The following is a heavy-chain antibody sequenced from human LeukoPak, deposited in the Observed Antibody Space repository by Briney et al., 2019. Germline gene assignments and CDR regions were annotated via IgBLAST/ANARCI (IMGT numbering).Heavy chain of an antibody. V-gene: IGHV4-34*01. Sequence: SETLSLTCAVYGGSFSGYYWSWIRQPPGKGLEWIGEINHSGSTNYNPSLKSRVTISVDTSKNQFSLKLSSVTAADTAEYYCARAEGDIVVVPAPRFFDYWGQGTLVTVSS. CDR2: INHSGST. J-gene: IGHJ4*02. CDR3: ARAEGDIVVVPAPRFFDY. D-gene: IGHD2-2*01. CDR1: GGSFSGYY.